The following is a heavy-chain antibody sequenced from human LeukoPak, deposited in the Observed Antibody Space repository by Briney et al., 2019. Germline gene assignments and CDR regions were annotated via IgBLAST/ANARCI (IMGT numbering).Heavy chain of an antibody. CDR1: GGSFSGYY. Sequence: PSETLSLTCAVYGGSFSGYYWGWIRQPPGKGLEWIGEINHSGSTNYNPSLKSRVTISVDTSKNQFSLKLSSVTAADTAVYYCARGHGHSIQHWGQGTLVTVSS. J-gene: IGHJ1*01. CDR3: ARGHGHSIQH. V-gene: IGHV4-34*01. CDR2: INHSGST.